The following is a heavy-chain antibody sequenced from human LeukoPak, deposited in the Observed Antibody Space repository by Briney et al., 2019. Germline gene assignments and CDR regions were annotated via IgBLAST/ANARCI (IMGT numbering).Heavy chain of an antibody. D-gene: IGHD7-27*01. CDR2: ISYDGSNK. CDR3: AREGVGIAFDI. J-gene: IGHJ3*02. Sequence: GRSLRLSCAASGFTFSSYAMHWVRQAPGKGLEGVAVISYDGSNKYYADSVKGRFTISRDNSKNTLYLQMNSLRAEDTAVYYCAREGVGIAFDIWGQGTMVTVSS. V-gene: IGHV3-30-3*01. CDR1: GFTFSSYA.